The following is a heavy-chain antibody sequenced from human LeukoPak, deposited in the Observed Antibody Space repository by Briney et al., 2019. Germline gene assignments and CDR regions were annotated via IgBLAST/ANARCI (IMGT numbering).Heavy chain of an antibody. J-gene: IGHJ3*02. CDR2: INPNSGGT. CDR1: GYTFTGYY. Sequence: ASVKVSCKASGYTFTGYYMHWVRQAPGQGLEWMGWINPNSGGTNYAQKFQGRVTMTRDTSISTAYMELSRLRSDDTAVYYCAGDSSGSINWNYAFDIWGQGTMVTVSS. CDR3: AGDSSGSINWNYAFDI. V-gene: IGHV1-2*02. D-gene: IGHD1-20*01.